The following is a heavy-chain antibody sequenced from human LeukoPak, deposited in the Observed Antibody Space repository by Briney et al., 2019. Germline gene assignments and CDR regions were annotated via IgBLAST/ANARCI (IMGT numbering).Heavy chain of an antibody. J-gene: IGHJ4*02. CDR2: ISSSSSYI. CDR3: ARTGIAARAYYFDY. Sequence: GGSLRLSCAASGFTFSSYSMNWVRQAPRKGLEWVSSISSSSSYIYYADSVKGRFTISRDNAKNSLYLQMNSLRAEDTAVYYCARTGIAARAYYFDYWGQGTLVTVSS. D-gene: IGHD6-6*01. V-gene: IGHV3-21*01. CDR1: GFTFSSYS.